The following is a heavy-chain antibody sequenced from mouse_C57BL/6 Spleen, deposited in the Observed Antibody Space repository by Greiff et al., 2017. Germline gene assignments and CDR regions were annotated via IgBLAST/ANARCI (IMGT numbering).Heavy chain of an antibody. D-gene: IGHD2-2*01. CDR2: IHPNSGST. CDR1: GYTFTSYW. V-gene: IGHV1-64*01. Sequence: QVQLQQPGAELVKPGASVKLSCKASGYTFTSYWMHWVKQRHGKGLEWIGMIHPNSGSTNSNEKFKSKATLTVDLSSSIAYMQLISLTSEDSAFYYGTYVYDDGGFAYWGQGTLVTVSA. CDR3: TYVYDDGGFAY. J-gene: IGHJ3*01.